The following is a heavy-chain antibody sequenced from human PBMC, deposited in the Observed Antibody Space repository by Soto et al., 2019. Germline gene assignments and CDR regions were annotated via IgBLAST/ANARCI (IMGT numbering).Heavy chain of an antibody. Sequence: GGSLRLSCAASGFTFRSYSMNWVRQAPGKGLEWVSSISSSSDYIYYADSVKGRFTISRDNAKSSLYLQMNSLRAEDTAVYYCARDTPTAPFDSGGQGTLVTVSS. CDR3: ARDTPTAPFDS. CDR2: ISSSSDYI. J-gene: IGHJ4*02. D-gene: IGHD4-17*01. V-gene: IGHV3-21*01. CDR1: GFTFRSYS.